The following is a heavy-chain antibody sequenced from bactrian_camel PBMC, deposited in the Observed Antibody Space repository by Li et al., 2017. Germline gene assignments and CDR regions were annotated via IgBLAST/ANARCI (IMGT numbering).Heavy chain of an antibody. CDR2: IDSDGIA. D-gene: IGHD1*01. J-gene: IGHJ4*01. Sequence: HVQLVESGGGSVQTGGSLRLSCAVSEDTSGPYCMGWFRQAPGKERGGVAAIDSDGIASYADSVKGRFTVSRDNANNTVNLMMNSLKPEDSAMYYRVADPPSGLGTLDRFTHWRYSGQGTQVTVS. V-gene: IGHV3S53*01. CDR1: EDTSGPYC. CDR3: VADPPSGLGTLDRFTHWRY.